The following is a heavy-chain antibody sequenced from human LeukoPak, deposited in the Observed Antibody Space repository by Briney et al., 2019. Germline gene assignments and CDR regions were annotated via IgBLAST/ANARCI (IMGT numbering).Heavy chain of an antibody. J-gene: IGHJ4*02. CDR3: AKDNDYYDSSGHYV. D-gene: IGHD3-22*01. CDR2: ISYDGSNK. Sequence: GGSLRLSCAASGFTFSSYGMHWARQAPGKGLEWVAVISYDGSNKYYADSVKGQFTISRDNSKNTLYLQMNSLRAEDTAVYYCAKDNDYYDSSGHYVWGQGTLVTVSS. CDR1: GFTFSSYG. V-gene: IGHV3-30*18.